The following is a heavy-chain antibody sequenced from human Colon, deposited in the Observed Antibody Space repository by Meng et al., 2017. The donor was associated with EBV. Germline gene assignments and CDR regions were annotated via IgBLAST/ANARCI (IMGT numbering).Heavy chain of an antibody. V-gene: IGHV4-31*03. D-gene: IGHD6-19*01. CDR3: ARVSSGWDYFDY. CDR1: GGPVSSGGYY. CDR2: IYYSGST. Sequence: QVQLQDPGPGLVKPSQTLSLTCTVSGGPVSSGGYYWTWIRQHPGKGLEWFGHIYYSGSTFYNPSLKRRVIISIDTSKNQFSLNLRSVTAADTAVYYCARVSSGWDYFDYWGQGTLVTVSS. J-gene: IGHJ4*02.